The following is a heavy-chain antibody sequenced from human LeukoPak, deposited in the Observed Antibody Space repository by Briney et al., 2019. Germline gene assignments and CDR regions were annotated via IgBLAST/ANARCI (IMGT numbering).Heavy chain of an antibody. V-gene: IGHV3-13*04. J-gene: IGHJ4*02. D-gene: IGHD6-13*01. CDR1: GFTFSSYD. CDR2: IGTAGDT. CDR3: ARDILGDSIDY. Sequence: GGSLRLSCAASGFTFSSYDMHWVRQATGKGLEWVSAIGTAGDTYYPGSVKGRFTISRDNSKNTLYLQMNSLRAEDTAVYYCARDILGDSIDYWGQGTLVTVSS.